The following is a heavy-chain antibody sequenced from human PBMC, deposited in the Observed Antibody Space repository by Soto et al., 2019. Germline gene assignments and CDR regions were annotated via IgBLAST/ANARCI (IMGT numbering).Heavy chain of an antibody. D-gene: IGHD3-3*01. J-gene: IGHJ4*02. CDR3: ARKVESGYDY. CDR1: GDSISSSNW. Sequence: SETLSLTCAVSGDSISSSNWWSWVRQPPGKGLEWIGEIYHSGSTSYNPSLKGRLTISIDKSKNQFSLRLSSVTAADAAVYYCARKVESGYDYWGQGTLVTV. V-gene: IGHV4-4*02. CDR2: IYHSGST.